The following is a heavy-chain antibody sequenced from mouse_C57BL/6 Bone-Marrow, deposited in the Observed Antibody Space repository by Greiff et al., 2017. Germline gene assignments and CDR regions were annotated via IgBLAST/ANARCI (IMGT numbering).Heavy chain of an antibody. CDR1: GYTFTSYW. V-gene: IGHV1-69*01. J-gene: IGHJ3*01. CDR3: ARDGSSYDWFAY. CDR2: IDPSVSYT. Sequence: VQLQQPGAELVMPGASVKLSCKASGYTFTSYWMHWVKQRPGQGLEWIGEIDPSVSYTNYNQKFKGKSTLTVDKSSSTAFMQLSSLTSEDSAVYYCARDGSSYDWFAYWGQGTLVTVSA. D-gene: IGHD1-1*01.